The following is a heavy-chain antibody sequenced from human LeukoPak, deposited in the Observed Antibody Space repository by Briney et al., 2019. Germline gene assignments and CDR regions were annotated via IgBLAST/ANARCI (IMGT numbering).Heavy chain of an antibody. V-gene: IGHV3-11*04. CDR3: AKELRTSPSAFDI. J-gene: IGHJ3*02. D-gene: IGHD1/OR15-1a*01. CDR2: ISSDSSTI. Sequence: GGSLRLSCAASGFTFSDYYMSWLRQAPGKELEWVSYISSDSSTIYYADSVKGRFTISRDDSKNTLYLVMDSLRAEDTAVYYCAKELRTSPSAFDIWGQGTMVTISS. CDR1: GFTFSDYY.